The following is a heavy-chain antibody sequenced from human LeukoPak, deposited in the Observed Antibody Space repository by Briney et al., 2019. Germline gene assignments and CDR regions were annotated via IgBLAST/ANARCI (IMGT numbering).Heavy chain of an antibody. CDR1: GGSFSGYY. CDR2: IYYSGST. CDR3: ARGSNWYDY. J-gene: IGHJ5*01. V-gene: IGHV4-59*01. Sequence: PSETLSLTCAVYGGSFSGYYWSWIRQPPGKGLEWIGYIYYSGSTNYNPSLKSRITLSVDTSKNQFSLKLTSVTAADTAVYYCARGSNWYDYWGQGTLVTVSS.